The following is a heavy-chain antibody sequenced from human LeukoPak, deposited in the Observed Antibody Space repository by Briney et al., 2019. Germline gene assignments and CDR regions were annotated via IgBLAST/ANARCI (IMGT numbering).Heavy chain of an antibody. D-gene: IGHD2-21*02. V-gene: IGHV4-59*08. CDR1: GGSISRDY. CDR2: FSYTGST. CDR3: ASNYCGGACYWDYSDY. J-gene: IGHJ4*02. Sequence: SDTLSLTCTVSGGSISRDYWSWIRQPPGKGLEWIGYFSYTGSTNYNPSLKGRVTISVDTSKNHFSLKLTSVTAADTAVYYCASNYCGGACYWDYSDYWGPGTLVTVSS.